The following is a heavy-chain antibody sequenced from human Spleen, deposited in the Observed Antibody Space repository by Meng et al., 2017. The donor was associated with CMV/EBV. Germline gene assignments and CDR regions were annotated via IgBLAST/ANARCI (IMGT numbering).Heavy chain of an antibody. CDR3: ARDESSGNYVDYYFDY. V-gene: IGHV3-21*01. CDR2: ISSSSSYI. J-gene: IGHJ4*02. Sequence: GGSLRLSCAASGFTFSSYSMNWVRQAPGKGLEWVASISSSSSYIDYADSVKGRFTISRDNAKNSLFLLMNSLGGEDTAVYYCARDESSGNYVDYYFDYWGQGTLVTVSS. D-gene: IGHD1-7*01. CDR1: GFTFSSYS.